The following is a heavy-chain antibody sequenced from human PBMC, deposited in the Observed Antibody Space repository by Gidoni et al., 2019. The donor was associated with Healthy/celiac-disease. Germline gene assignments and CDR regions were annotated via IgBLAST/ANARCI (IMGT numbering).Heavy chain of an antibody. Sequence: QVQLVESGGGVVQPGRSLRLSCAASGFTFSSYGMHWVRQAPGKGLEWVAVISYDGSNKYYADSVKGRFTISRDNSKNTLYLQMNSLRAEDTAVYYCAKDRGYSSGWGDFDYWGQGTLVTVSS. D-gene: IGHD6-19*01. V-gene: IGHV3-30*18. CDR2: ISYDGSNK. J-gene: IGHJ4*02. CDR3: AKDRGYSSGWGDFDY. CDR1: GFTFSSYG.